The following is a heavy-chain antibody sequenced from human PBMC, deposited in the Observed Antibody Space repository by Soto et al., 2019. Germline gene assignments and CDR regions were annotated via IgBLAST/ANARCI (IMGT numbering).Heavy chain of an antibody. Sequence: QVQLVQSGAEVKKPGSSVKVSCKASGGTFSSYAISWVRQAPGQGLEWMGGIIPIFGTANYAQKFQGRVTITADKSTSTAYMELSSLRSEDTAVYYCARDDTAMVTEYYGMDVWGQGTTVTVSS. J-gene: IGHJ6*02. CDR3: ARDDTAMVTEYYGMDV. CDR1: GGTFSSYA. V-gene: IGHV1-69*06. D-gene: IGHD5-18*01. CDR2: IIPIFGTA.